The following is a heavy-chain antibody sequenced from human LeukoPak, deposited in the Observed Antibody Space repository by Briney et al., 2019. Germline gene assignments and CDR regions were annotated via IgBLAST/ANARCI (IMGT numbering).Heavy chain of an antibody. CDR3: ARSPYYYDSSGYYYGEAGVDY. V-gene: IGHV3-53*01. CDR1: GFTVSSNS. CDR2: IYSDNT. D-gene: IGHD3-22*01. Sequence: GGSLRLSCTVSGFTVSSNSMSWVRQAPGKGLEWVSFIYSDNTHYSDSVKGRFTISRDNSKNTLYLQMNSLRAEDTAVYYCARSPYYYDSSGYYYGEAGVDYWGQGTLVTVSS. J-gene: IGHJ4*02.